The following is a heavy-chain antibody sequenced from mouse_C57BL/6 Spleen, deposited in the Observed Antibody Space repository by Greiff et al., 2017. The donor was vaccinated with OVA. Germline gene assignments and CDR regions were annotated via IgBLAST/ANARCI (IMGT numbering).Heavy chain of an antibody. J-gene: IGHJ4*01. D-gene: IGHD3-3*01. V-gene: IGHV7-1*01. CDR1: GFTFSDFY. Sequence: EVNLVESGGGLVQSGRSLRLSCATSGFTFSDFYMEWVRQAPGKGLEWIAASRNKANDYTTEYSASVKGRFIVSRDTSQSILYLQMNALRAEDTAIYYCARDAPGRDYAMDYWGQGTSVTVSS. CDR2: SRNKANDYTT. CDR3: ARDAPGRDYAMDY.